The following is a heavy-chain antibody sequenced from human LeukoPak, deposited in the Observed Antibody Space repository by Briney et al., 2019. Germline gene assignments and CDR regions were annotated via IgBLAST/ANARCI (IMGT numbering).Heavy chain of an antibody. CDR1: GDTFTDSF. CDR3: ARLQEMATMPFTSEPFDY. CDR2: MNPNSGGT. V-gene: IGHV1-2*02. D-gene: IGHD5-24*01. Sequence: ASLKLSCKASGDTFTDSFIHWVRQAPGKGLELMGWMNPNSGGTDYAQKFQGKVTMTRDTSVSTAYMELSRLRSEDTAVYFCARLQEMATMPFTSEPFDYWGQGTLVSVS. J-gene: IGHJ4*02.